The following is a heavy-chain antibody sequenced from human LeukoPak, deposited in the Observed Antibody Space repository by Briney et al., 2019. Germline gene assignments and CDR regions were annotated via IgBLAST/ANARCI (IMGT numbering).Heavy chain of an antibody. CDR3: AKIGGDGYNLIYFDY. D-gene: IGHD5-24*01. Sequence: PGRSLRLSCAASGFTFSSYAMSWVRQAPGKGLEWVSAISGSGGSTYYADSVKGRFTISRDNSKNTLYLQMNSLRAEDTAVYYCAKIGGDGYNLIYFDYWGQGTLVTVSS. CDR2: ISGSGGST. CDR1: GFTFSSYA. J-gene: IGHJ4*02. V-gene: IGHV3-23*01.